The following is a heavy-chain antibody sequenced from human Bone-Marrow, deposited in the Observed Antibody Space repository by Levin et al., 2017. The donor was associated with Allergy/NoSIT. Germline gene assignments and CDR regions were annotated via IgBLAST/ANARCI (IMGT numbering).Heavy chain of an antibody. Sequence: PGGSLRLSCEASGFIFSDYGMHWVRQAPGKGLEWVALIRYDGSDKYYADSVKGRFTISRDNSKNTLYLQMNSLRAEDTAVYYCARDHCSGSSCYKNDFDYWGQGTLATVSS. CDR3: ARDHCSGSSCYKNDFDY. CDR2: IRYDGSDK. CDR1: GFIFSDYG. J-gene: IGHJ4*02. V-gene: IGHV3-33*01. D-gene: IGHD2-15*01.